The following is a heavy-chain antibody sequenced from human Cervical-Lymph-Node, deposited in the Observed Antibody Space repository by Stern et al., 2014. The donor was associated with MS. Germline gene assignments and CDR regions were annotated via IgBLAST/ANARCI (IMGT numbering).Heavy chain of an antibody. CDR1: GGSFNNYY. J-gene: IGHJ5*02. Sequence: QVQLVQSGPGLVKPSETLSLTCTVSGGSFNNYYWSWIRQPPGKGLEWIGYIYQDGSTKYNPTRKSRVSISLHTSKKQFSLRLTSVTAADTAVYYCARVDDCSGGTCFSTSWFDPWGQGTLVTVSS. CDR2: IYQDGST. D-gene: IGHD2-15*01. V-gene: IGHV4-59*01. CDR3: ARVDDCSGGTCFSTSWFDP.